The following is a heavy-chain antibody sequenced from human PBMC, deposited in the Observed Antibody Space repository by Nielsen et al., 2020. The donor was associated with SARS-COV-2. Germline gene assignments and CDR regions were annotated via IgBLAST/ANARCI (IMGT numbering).Heavy chain of an antibody. CDR2: IKQDGSEE. D-gene: IGHD6-19*01. Sequence: GESLKISCAASGFTFSTYWMTWVRQAPGKGLEWVANIKQDGSEEYYVDSVKGRFTVSRDNAKNSVDLQMNSLRAEDTAVYYCARAQWLRLAFCGMDVWGRGTTVTVSS. V-gene: IGHV3-7*04. CDR3: ARAQWLRLAFCGMDV. J-gene: IGHJ6*02. CDR1: GFTFSTYW.